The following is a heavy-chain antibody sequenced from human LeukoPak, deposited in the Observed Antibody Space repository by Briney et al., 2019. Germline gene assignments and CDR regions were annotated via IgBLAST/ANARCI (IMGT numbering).Heavy chain of an antibody. Sequence: GGSLRLSCAASGFTFSNYGMHWVRQAPGKGPEWVSFISYDGSNKYYADFVKGRFTISRDNSKNTLYLQMISLRTEDTAVYYCAKDPRRYSRTGGYFDYWGQGTLVTVSS. CDR3: AKDPRRYSRTGGYFDY. V-gene: IGHV3-30*18. D-gene: IGHD6-13*01. J-gene: IGHJ4*02. CDR1: GFTFSNYG. CDR2: ISYDGSNK.